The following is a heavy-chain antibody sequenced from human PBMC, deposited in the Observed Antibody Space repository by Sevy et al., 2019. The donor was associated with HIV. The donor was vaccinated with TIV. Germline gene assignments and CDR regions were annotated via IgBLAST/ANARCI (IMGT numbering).Heavy chain of an antibody. D-gene: IGHD4-17*01. V-gene: IGHV3-30-3*01. Sequence: GGSLRLSCAASGVTFCSYAMHWVRQAPGKGLEWVAVISYDGSNKYYADSVKGRFTISRDNSKKTVYLQMNSLRVEDTAVYYCARDQHDYAGNIRTGWFDPWGQGALVTVSS. CDR3: ARDQHDYAGNIRTGWFDP. CDR2: ISYDGSNK. J-gene: IGHJ5*02. CDR1: GVTFCSYA.